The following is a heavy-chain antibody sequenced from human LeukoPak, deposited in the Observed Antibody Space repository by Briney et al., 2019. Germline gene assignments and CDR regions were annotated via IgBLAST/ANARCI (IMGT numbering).Heavy chain of an antibody. CDR1: GFTFSAYW. V-gene: IGHV3-74*01. D-gene: IGHD6-13*01. CDR3: ARDMYSSSWYLGYYGMDV. J-gene: IGHJ6*02. CDR2: INTDGSSP. Sequence: AGGSLRLSCAASGFTFSAYWMHWVRQAPGKGLLWVSRINTDGSSPTYAASVKGRFTISRDNAKNTLYLQMNSLTAEDTAVYYCARDMYSSSWYLGYYGMDVWGQGTTVTVSS.